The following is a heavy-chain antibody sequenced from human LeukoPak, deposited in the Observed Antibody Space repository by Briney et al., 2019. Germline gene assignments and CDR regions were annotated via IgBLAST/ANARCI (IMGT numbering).Heavy chain of an antibody. CDR1: GYTFTGYY. V-gene: IGHV1-2*02. J-gene: IGHJ6*03. CDR3: ARGVPGTYYYYYMDD. D-gene: IGHD2-2*01. CDR2: INPNSGGI. Sequence: SVKVSCKASGYTFTGYYMHWVRQAPGQGLEWMGWINPNSGGINYAQKFQGRVTMTRETSITIAYMELTRLRSDDTAVYYCARGVPGTYYYYYMDDWGKGTTVTVSS.